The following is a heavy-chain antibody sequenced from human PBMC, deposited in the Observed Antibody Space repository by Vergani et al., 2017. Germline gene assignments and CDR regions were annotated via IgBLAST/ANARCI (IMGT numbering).Heavy chain of an antibody. CDR2: INHSGST. CDR3: ARDLAVAGERDY. Sequence: QVQLQQWGAGLLKPSETLSLTCAVYGGSFSGYYWSWIRQPPGKGLEWIGEINHSGSTNYNPSLKSRVTISVDTSKNQFSLKRSSVTAADTAVYYCARDLAVAGERDYWGQGTLVTVSS. D-gene: IGHD6-19*01. CDR1: GGSFSGYY. V-gene: IGHV4-34*01. J-gene: IGHJ4*02.